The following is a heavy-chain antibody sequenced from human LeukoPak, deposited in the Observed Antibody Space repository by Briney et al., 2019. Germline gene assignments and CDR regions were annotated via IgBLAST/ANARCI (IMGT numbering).Heavy chain of an antibody. Sequence: SVKVSCKASGGTFSSYAISWVRQAPGQGLEWMGGIIPIFGTANYAQKFQGRVTITADESTSTGYMELRSLRFEDTAVYYCARDSACSTSCYEDNWFDPWGQGTLVTVSS. CDR1: GGTFSSYA. CDR3: ARDSACSTSCYEDNWFDP. V-gene: IGHV1-69*13. J-gene: IGHJ5*02. CDR2: IIPIFGTA. D-gene: IGHD2-2*01.